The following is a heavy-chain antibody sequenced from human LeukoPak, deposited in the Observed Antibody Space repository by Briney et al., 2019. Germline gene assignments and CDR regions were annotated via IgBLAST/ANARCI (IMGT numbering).Heavy chain of an antibody. D-gene: IGHD5-24*01. CDR2: IYYSGST. J-gene: IGHJ4*02. Sequence: SETLSLTCTVSGGSISVSSYYWGWIRQPPEKGLEWIGSIYYSGSTYYNPSLKSRVTISVDTSKNQLSLKLNSVTAADTAVYYCARGQLGDAYNFEYWGQGTVVTVSS. CDR3: ARGQLGDAYNFEY. CDR1: GGSISVSSYY. V-gene: IGHV4-39*07.